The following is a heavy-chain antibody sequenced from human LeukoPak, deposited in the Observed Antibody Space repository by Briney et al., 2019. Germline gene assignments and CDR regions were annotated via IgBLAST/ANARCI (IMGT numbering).Heavy chain of an antibody. CDR2: ISSSGSTI. CDR3: AGDPYSGAYGDTYYYFMDV. Sequence: PGGSLRLSCAASEFSVGSNYMTWVRQAPGKGLEWVSYISSSGSTIYYADSVKGRFTISRDNARNSLYLQMNSLTAEDTAVYYCAGDPYSGAYGDTYYYFMDVWGKGTTVTISS. CDR1: EFSVGSNY. J-gene: IGHJ6*03. V-gene: IGHV3-48*04. D-gene: IGHD1-26*01.